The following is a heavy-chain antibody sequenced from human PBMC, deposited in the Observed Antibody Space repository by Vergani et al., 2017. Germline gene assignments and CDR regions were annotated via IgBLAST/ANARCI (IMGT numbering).Heavy chain of an antibody. D-gene: IGHD5-18*01. CDR2: IYYSGST. J-gene: IGHJ3*02. CDR3: ASSSEVDTAMYVGAFDI. CDR1: GGSISSYY. Sequence: QVQLQESGPGLVKPSETLSLTCTVSGGSISSYYWSWIRQPPGTGLEWIGYIYYSGSTYYNPSLKSRVTISVDTSKNQFSLKLSSVTAADTAVYYCASSSEVDTAMYVGAFDIWGQGTMVTVSS. V-gene: IGHV4-59*08.